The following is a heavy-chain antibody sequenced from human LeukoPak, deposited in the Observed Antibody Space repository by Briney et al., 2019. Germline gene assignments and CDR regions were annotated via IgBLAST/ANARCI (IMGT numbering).Heavy chain of an antibody. Sequence: GSLRLSCAASGFTFTSYEMNWVRQAPGKGLEWIGEIYHSGSTNYNPSLKSRVTISVDKSKNQFSLKLSSVTAADTAVYYCARIAVAPEGHAFDIWGQGTMVTVFS. J-gene: IGHJ3*02. CDR1: GFTFTSYEM. D-gene: IGHD6-19*01. CDR3: ARIAVAPEGHAFDI. CDR2: IYHSGST. V-gene: IGHV4-4*02.